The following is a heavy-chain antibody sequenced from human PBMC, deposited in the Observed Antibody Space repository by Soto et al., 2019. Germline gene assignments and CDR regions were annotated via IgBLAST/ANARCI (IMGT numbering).Heavy chain of an antibody. J-gene: IGHJ6*03. D-gene: IGHD1-1*01. CDR2: IKQDGSEK. V-gene: IGHV3-7*01. Sequence: PGGSLRLSCAASGFTFSNYWMSWVRQAPGKGLEWVANIKQDGSEKYYVDSVKGRFTISRDNAKNSLYLQMNSLRAEDTAVYYCARDTPGTNTYYYYYYMDVWGKGTTVTVSS. CDR1: GFTFSNYW. CDR3: ARDTPGTNTYYYYYYMDV.